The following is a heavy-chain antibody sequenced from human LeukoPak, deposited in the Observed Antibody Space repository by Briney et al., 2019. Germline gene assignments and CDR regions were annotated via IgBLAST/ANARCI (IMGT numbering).Heavy chain of an antibody. V-gene: IGHV3-66*02. Sequence: GGSLRLSCAASGFTVSSKYMSWVRQAPGQGLEWVSSIYSGGNTYYADPVKGRFTISRDNSKNTVYLQMNSLRAEDTAVYYCASATYCSGDCYAFFDDWGQGTLVTVSS. D-gene: IGHD2-21*02. CDR1: GFTVSSKY. CDR3: ASATYCSGDCYAFFDD. J-gene: IGHJ4*02. CDR2: IYSGGNT.